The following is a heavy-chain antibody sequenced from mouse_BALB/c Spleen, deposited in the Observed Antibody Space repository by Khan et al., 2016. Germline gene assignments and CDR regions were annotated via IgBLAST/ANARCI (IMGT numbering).Heavy chain of an antibody. CDR1: GYSITSDYA. CDR2: ISYSGST. V-gene: IGHV3-2*02. J-gene: IGHJ2*01. Sequence: EVQLQEPGPGLVKPSQSLSLTCTVTGYSITSDYAWNWIRRFPGNKLEWMGNISYSGSTSYKPTLKSRNSLTRDTSKNHVFLQLNSVTTADTATYSSARGCYCGKGYFDSWGQGTPLTVSS. D-gene: IGHD1-1*01. CDR3: ARGCYCGKGYFDS.